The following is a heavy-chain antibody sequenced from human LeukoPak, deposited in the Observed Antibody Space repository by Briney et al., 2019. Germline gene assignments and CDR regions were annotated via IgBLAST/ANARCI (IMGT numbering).Heavy chain of an antibody. J-gene: IGHJ4*02. D-gene: IGHD3-22*01. V-gene: IGHV3-15*01. Sequence: GGSLRLSCVGSGVSFRDAWLSWVRQAPAQGMEWVGRIKSNHNGATTDYVAPVKDRFTISRDDSKNTLYLQMNSLKIEDTAMYYCAWDDKSVFDFWGQGTLVTVSS. CDR3: AWDDKSVFDF. CDR1: GVSFRDAW. CDR2: IKSNHNGATT.